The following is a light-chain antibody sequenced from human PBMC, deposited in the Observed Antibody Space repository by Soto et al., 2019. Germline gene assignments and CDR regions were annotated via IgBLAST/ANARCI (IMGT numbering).Light chain of an antibody. CDR3: QQANSFPIT. CDR2: VAS. CDR1: QSISRY. Sequence: DIQMTQSPSSLSASVGDRVTITCRASQSISRYLNWYQQKPGKAPNLLIYVASSLQSEVPSRFSGSESGTDFTLTISSLQPEDCAIYFCQQANSFPITFGQGTRLEIK. J-gene: IGKJ5*01. V-gene: IGKV1-39*01.